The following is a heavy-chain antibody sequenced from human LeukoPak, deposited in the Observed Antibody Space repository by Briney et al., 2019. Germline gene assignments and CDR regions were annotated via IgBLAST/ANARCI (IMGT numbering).Heavy chain of an antibody. CDR1: GYTFTSYD. Sequence: ASVKVSRKASGYTFTSYDINWVRQATGQGLEWMGWMNPNSGNTGYAQKFQGRVTMTRNTSISTAYMELSSLRSEDTAVYYCAAVRLVHADYYMDVWGKGTTVTVSS. J-gene: IGHJ6*03. CDR3: AAVRLVHADYYMDV. D-gene: IGHD6-19*01. CDR2: MNPNSGNT. V-gene: IGHV1-8*01.